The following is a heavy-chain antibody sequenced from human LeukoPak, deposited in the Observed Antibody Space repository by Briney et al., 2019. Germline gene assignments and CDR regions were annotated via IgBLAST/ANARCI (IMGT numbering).Heavy chain of an antibody. CDR2: IYSGGSST. D-gene: IGHD5-12*01. CDR3: ARGASGYRNFDY. CDR1: GFSFNTYW. J-gene: IGHJ4*02. V-gene: IGHV3-74*01. Sequence: GGSLRLSCAASGFSFNTYWMHWVRQALGKGLGWVSRIYSGGSSTYYEDSVKGRFTCSRDNAKNTVYLQMNSLRAEDTAVYYCARGASGYRNFDYWGQGTLVTVSS.